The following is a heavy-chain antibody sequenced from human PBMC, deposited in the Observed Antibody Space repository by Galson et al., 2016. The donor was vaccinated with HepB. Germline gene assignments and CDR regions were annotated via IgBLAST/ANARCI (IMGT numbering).Heavy chain of an antibody. CDR3: ARDVAWYYNYAMDV. CDR2: ISGSSSTI. D-gene: IGHD2-21*01. J-gene: IGHJ6*02. CDR1: GFTFETYN. Sequence: SLRLSCAASGFTFETYNMHWVRQAPGKGLEWIAYISGSSSTIAYADSVRGRFTISRDDAKNSLTLQMNSLRPDDTSVYYCARDVAWYYNYAMDVWGQGTTVTVSS. V-gene: IGHV3-48*01.